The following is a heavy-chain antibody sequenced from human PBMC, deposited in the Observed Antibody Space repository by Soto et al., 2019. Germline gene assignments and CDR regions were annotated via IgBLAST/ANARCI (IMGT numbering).Heavy chain of an antibody. D-gene: IGHD2-2*01. V-gene: IGHV1-8*01. CDR1: GYTFSNYD. J-gene: IGHJ4*02. CDR2: MNPNSGNT. Sequence: ASVKVSCKASGYTFSNYDINWVRQATGQGLEWMGWMNPNSGNTDYAQKFQGRVTMTRNTSISTAYMELSSLRSEDTAVYYCAVASIVEVQAVIPKWGQGTLVTVSS. CDR3: AVASIVEVQAVIPK.